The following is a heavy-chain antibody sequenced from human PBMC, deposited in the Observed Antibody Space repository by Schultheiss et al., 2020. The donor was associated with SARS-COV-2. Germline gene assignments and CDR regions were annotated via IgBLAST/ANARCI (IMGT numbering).Heavy chain of an antibody. J-gene: IGHJ6*02. D-gene: IGHD6-19*01. V-gene: IGHV3-23*01. CDR1: GFTFSSYA. CDR2: ISGSGGST. Sequence: GESLKISCAASGFTFSSYAMSWVRQAPGKGLEWVSAISGSGGSTYYADSVKGRFTISRDNSKNTLYLQMNSLRAEDTAVYYCAKEEQWPYYYYYGMDVWGQGTTVTVSS. CDR3: AKEEQWPYYYYYGMDV.